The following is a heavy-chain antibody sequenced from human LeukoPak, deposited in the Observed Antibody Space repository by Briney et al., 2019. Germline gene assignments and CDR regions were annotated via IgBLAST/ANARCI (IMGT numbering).Heavy chain of an antibody. J-gene: IGHJ5*02. D-gene: IGHD4-23*01. V-gene: IGHV1-46*01. CDR1: GYTFTSYY. Sequence: ASVKVSCKASGYTFTSYYMHWVRQAPGQGLEWMGIINPSGGSTSYAQKFQGTVTMTRDTSTSTVYMELSSLRSEDTAVYYCARAPTTVVRNNWFDPWGQGTLVTVSS. CDR3: ARAPTTVVRNNWFDP. CDR2: INPSGGST.